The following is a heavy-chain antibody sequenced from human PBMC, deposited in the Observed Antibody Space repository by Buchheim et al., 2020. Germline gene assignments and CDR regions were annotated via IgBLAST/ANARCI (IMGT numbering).Heavy chain of an antibody. CDR3: ATYRLGFCSGDACHEMDV. J-gene: IGHJ6*02. Sequence: DVQLVESGGGLVQPGGSLRLSCAASGFRFSVYWMTWARQAPGKGLEWVANINKDGSEKNYVDSVKGRFSISRDNAENALYLQMNSLRAEDTAIYYCATYRLGFCSGDACHEMDVWGQGTT. CDR1: GFRFSVYW. CDR2: INKDGSEK. D-gene: IGHD2-15*01. V-gene: IGHV3-7*01.